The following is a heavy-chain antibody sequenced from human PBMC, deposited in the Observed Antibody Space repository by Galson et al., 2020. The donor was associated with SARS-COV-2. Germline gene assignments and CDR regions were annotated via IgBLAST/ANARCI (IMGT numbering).Heavy chain of an antibody. CDR2: VSHDGSSK. D-gene: IGHD6-13*01. CDR1: GFSFSKYA. V-gene: IGHV3-30*18. CDR3: AKGLFSNWPEIVDF. J-gene: IGHJ4*02. Sequence: GGSLRLSCAASGFSFSKYAIHWVRQAPGKGLEWVALVSHDGSSKYYADSVKGRFTISRDNSNTTFLQLNSLRPEDTAVYYCAKGLFSNWPEIVDFLGQGTLVTVSS.